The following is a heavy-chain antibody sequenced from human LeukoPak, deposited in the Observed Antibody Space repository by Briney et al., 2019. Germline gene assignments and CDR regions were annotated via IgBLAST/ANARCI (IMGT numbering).Heavy chain of an antibody. V-gene: IGHV4-59*01. J-gene: IGHJ4*02. CDR3: ARAGDRGELDY. Sequence: ASETLSLACTVSGGSISTYYWSWIRQPPGKGLEWIGYISDSGNTNYNPSLKSRITISVSPSKNNFSLRLTSMTAADTAVYFCARAGDRGELDYWGQGTLVTVSS. CDR2: ISDSGNT. CDR1: GGSISTYY. D-gene: IGHD1-7*01.